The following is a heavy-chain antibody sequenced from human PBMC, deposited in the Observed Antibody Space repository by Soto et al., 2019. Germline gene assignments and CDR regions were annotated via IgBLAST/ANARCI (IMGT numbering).Heavy chain of an antibody. Sequence: EVHVLESGGGPVQPGGSLRLSCAASGFDFSSHAMSWVRQAPGKGLEWVSSISGSGDGTYYGDSVKGRFTISRDSSSSTLYLQMNNLRGEDTAVYFCTKSRRSILMVYGFGGMDVWGQGTTVTVSS. V-gene: IGHV3-23*01. J-gene: IGHJ6*02. CDR1: GFDFSSHA. D-gene: IGHD2-8*01. CDR2: ISGSGDGT. CDR3: TKSRRSILMVYGFGGMDV.